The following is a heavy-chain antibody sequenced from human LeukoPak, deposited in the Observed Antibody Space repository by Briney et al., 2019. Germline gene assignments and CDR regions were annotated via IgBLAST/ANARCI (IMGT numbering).Heavy chain of an antibody. D-gene: IGHD2-15*01. Sequence: PWASVKVSCKASGYTSTSYDINWVRQATGQGLEWMGWMNPNSGNTGYAQKFQGRVTMTRNSSITTAYMELSSLRSEDTAVYYCARRHGRCSDGSCYYPDYWGQGTLVTVSS. CDR3: ARRHGRCSDGSCYYPDY. CDR1: GYTSTSYD. CDR2: MNPNSGNT. V-gene: IGHV1-8*01. J-gene: IGHJ4*02.